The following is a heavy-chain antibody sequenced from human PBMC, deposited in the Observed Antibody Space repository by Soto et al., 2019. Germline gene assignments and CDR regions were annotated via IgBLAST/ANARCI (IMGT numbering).Heavy chain of an antibody. CDR1: GFTISYYA. J-gene: IGHJ4*02. D-gene: IGHD1-26*01. Sequence: GGSLRLSCAASGFTISYYAMNWVRQSPGKGLEWVSAISGSGGRTYYVESVKGRFTVSRENSKNTVFLQMTSLRVEDTALYYCAKTRGDHSGHCDNSGQG. CDR3: AKTRGDHSGHCDN. CDR2: ISGSGGRT. V-gene: IGHV3-23*01.